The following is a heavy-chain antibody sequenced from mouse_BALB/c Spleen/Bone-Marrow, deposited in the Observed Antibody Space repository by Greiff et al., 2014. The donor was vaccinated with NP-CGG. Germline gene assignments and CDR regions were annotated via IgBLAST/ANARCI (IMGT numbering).Heavy chain of an antibody. CDR3: ARGTYYRYDVGY. Sequence: QVQLKESGAELVRPGASVKLSCKASGYTFTSYWMNRVKQRPGQGLEWIGMIDPSDSETHYNQMFKDKATLTVDKSSSTAYMQLSSLTSEDSAVYYCARGTYYRYDVGYWGQGTTLTVSS. J-gene: IGHJ2*01. D-gene: IGHD2-14*01. V-gene: IGHV1-61*01. CDR1: GYTFTSYW. CDR2: IDPSDSET.